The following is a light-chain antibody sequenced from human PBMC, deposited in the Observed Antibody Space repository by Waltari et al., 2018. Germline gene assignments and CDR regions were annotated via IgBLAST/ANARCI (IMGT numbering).Light chain of an antibody. V-gene: IGKV1-39*01. CDR1: QGMGTS. Sequence: DIQMTQSPPSLSASVGDSVTITCRATQGMGTSLNWYQQKPGKAPNLLIYGASSLERGVPSRFSGSGSGTDFTLTISSLHPEDFATYCCQQSYTTPFTFGPGTKVDLK. J-gene: IGKJ3*01. CDR3: QQSYTTPFT. CDR2: GAS.